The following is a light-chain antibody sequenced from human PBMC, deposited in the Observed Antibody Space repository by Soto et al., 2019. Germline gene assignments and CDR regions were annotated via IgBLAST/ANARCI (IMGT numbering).Light chain of an antibody. J-gene: IGLJ1*01. V-gene: IGLV1-44*01. Sequence: QSVLTQPPSASGTPGQRVTISCSGSSSNTGSNSVNWLHQFPGTAPRLVIYSNNQRPSGVPDRFSGSKSGASASLAISGLQSEDEADYYCAAWDDGLNGYVFGTGTKVTVL. CDR1: SSNTGSNS. CDR2: SNN. CDR3: AAWDDGLNGYV.